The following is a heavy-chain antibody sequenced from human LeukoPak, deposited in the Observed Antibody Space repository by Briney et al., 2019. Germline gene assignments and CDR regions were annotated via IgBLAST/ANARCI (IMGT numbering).Heavy chain of an antibody. D-gene: IGHD3-10*01. V-gene: IGHV4-39*02. CDR2: IYYSGST. Sequence: SETLSLTCTVSGGSISSSYYWGWIRQPPGKGLEWIGSIYYSGSTYYNPSLKSRVTISVDTSKNQFSLKLSSVTAADTAVYYCARDYYGSGSHYTPPADWGQGTLVTVSS. CDR3: ARDYYGSGSHYTPPAD. CDR1: GGSISSSYY. J-gene: IGHJ4*02.